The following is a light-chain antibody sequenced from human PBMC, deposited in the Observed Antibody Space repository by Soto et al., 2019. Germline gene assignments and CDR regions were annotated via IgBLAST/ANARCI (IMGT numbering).Light chain of an antibody. CDR3: LLAYGSIRV. CDR2: DTS. Sequence: QAVVTQEPSLTVSPGGTVTLTCGSSTGDVTSGHYPYWFQQKPGQAPRTLIYDTSSKNSWTPARFSGSILGGKAALTLSGAQPEDETDYYCLLAYGSIRVFGGGTQLTVL. CDR1: TGDVTSGHY. V-gene: IGLV7-46*01. J-gene: IGLJ3*02.